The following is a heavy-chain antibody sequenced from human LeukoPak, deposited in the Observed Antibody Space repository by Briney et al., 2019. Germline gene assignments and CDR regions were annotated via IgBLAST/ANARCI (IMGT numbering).Heavy chain of an antibody. CDR3: ARVEYDTRGYYSRHFDL. D-gene: IGHD3-22*01. CDR1: GYTFTSYG. J-gene: IGHJ2*01. V-gene: IGHV1-18*01. CDR2: ISAYNGNT. Sequence: ASVKVSCKASGYTFTSYGISWVRQAPGQGLEWMGWISAYNGNTNYAQKLQGRGTMTTDTATSTAYMELRSLRSDDTDAYYCARVEYDTRGYYSRHFDLWGRGTLVTVSS.